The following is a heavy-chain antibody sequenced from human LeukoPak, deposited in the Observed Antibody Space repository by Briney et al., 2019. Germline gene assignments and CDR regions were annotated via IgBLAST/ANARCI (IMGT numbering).Heavy chain of an antibody. J-gene: IGHJ6*03. CDR1: GFTFSSYW. Sequence: GGSLRLSCAASGFTFSSYWMSWVRQAPGKGLEWLANRKQDGSEKYYVDSVKGRFTISRDNAKNSLYLQMNSLRAEDTAVYYCAKSLYCSSTSCPYYYYYYMDVWGKGTTVTVSS. CDR2: RKQDGSEK. V-gene: IGHV3-7*01. D-gene: IGHD2-2*01. CDR3: AKSLYCSSTSCPYYYYYYMDV.